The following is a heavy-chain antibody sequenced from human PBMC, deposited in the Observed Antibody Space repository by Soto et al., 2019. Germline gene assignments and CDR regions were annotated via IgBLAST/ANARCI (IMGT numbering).Heavy chain of an antibody. J-gene: IGHJ4*02. Sequence: NPSETLSLTCTVSGGSISSGGYYWSWIRQHPGKGLEWIGYIYYSGSTYYNPSLKSRVTISVDTSKNQFSLKLSSVTAADTAVYYCARGPKYSYGKRAGMEIDYWGQGTLVTVSS. V-gene: IGHV4-31*03. CDR2: IYYSGST. CDR3: ARGPKYSYGKRAGMEIDY. D-gene: IGHD5-18*01. CDR1: GGSISSGGYY.